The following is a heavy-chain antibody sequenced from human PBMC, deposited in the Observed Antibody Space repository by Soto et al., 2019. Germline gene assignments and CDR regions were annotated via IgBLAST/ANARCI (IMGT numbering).Heavy chain of an antibody. J-gene: IGHJ4*02. Sequence: PGGSLRLSCAASGFTFSSYAMSWVRQAPGKGLEWVSAISGSGGSTYYADSVKGRFTISRDNSKNTLYLQMNSLRAEDTAVYYCAKDPKQQLVLDYFDYWGQGTLVTVSS. D-gene: IGHD6-13*01. CDR1: GFTFSSYA. CDR3: AKDPKQQLVLDYFDY. CDR2: ISGSGGST. V-gene: IGHV3-23*01.